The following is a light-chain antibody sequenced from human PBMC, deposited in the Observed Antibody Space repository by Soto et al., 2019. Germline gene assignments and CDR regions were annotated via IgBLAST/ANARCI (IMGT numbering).Light chain of an antibody. V-gene: IGKV1-5*03. J-gene: IGKJ2*01. CDR2: KAS. CDR3: QQYNSYSPYT. CDR1: QSISSW. Sequence: DIQMTQSPSTLSASVGDRVTITCRASQSISSWLAWYQQNPGKAPKLLIYKASSLESGVPSRFSGSGSGTEFTLTISSLQPDDVATYYCQQYNSYSPYTFGQGTKLEIK.